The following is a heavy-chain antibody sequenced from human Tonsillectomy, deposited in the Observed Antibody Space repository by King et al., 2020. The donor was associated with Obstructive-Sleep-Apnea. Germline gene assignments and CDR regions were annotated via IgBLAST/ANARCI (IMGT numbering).Heavy chain of an antibody. J-gene: IGHJ4*02. Sequence: VQLVESGGGLVQPGRSLRLSCAASGFTFDDHAMHWVRQAPGKGLEWVSGISWNSGSIGYADSVKGRFTISRDNAKNSLYLQMNSLRTEDTALYYCAKDLSSGWYSPLDYWGQGALVSVSS. D-gene: IGHD6-19*01. CDR2: ISWNSGSI. CDR3: AKDLSSGWYSPLDY. V-gene: IGHV3-9*01. CDR1: GFTFDDHA.